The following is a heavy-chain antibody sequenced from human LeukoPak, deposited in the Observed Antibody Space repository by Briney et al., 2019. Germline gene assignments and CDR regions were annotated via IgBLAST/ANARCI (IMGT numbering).Heavy chain of an antibody. D-gene: IGHD2-2*01. CDR2: INHSGST. Sequence: SETLSLTCAVYGGSFSGYYWSWIRQPPGKGLEWIGEINHSGSTNYNPSLKSRVTISVDTSKNQFSLKLSSVTAADTAVYYCARGVPAARFDYWRQGTLVTVSS. V-gene: IGHV4-34*01. CDR3: ARGVPAARFDY. J-gene: IGHJ4*02. CDR1: GGSFSGYY.